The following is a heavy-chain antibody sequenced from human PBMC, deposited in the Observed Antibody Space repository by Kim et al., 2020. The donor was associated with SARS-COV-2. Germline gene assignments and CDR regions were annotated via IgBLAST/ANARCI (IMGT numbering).Heavy chain of an antibody. V-gene: IGHV3-49*03. J-gene: IGHJ6*02. CDR2: IRSKAYGGTT. Sequence: GGSLRLSCTASGFTFGDYAMSWFRQAPGKGLEWVGFIRSKAYGGTTEYAASVKGRFTISRDDSKSIAYLQMNSLKTEDTDVYYCTRAPPVLRYFDWFGYYYYGMDVWGQGTTVTVSS. D-gene: IGHD3-9*01. CDR1: GFTFGDYA. CDR3: TRAPPVLRYFDWFGYYYYGMDV.